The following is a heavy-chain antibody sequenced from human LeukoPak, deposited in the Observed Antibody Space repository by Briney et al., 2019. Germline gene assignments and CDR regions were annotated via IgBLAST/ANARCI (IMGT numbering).Heavy chain of an antibody. D-gene: IGHD3-22*01. V-gene: IGHV3-23*01. CDR2: ISGSGGST. CDR1: GFTFSSYA. CDR3: ANSNYYDSSGYYAPWDY. J-gene: IGHJ4*02. Sequence: GGSLRLSCAASGFTFSSYAMSWVRQAPGKGLEWVSAISGSGGSTYYADSVKGRFTISRDNSKNTLYLQMNSLRAEDTAVYYCANSNYYDSSGYYAPWDYWGQGTLVTVSS.